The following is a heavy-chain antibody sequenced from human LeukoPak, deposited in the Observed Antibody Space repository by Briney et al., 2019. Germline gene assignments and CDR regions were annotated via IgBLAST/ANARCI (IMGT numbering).Heavy chain of an antibody. V-gene: IGHV3-30-3*01. D-gene: IGHD6-13*01. Sequence: GGSLRLSCAASGFTFSSYAMHWVCQAPGKGLEWVAVISYDGSNKYYADSVKGRFTISRDNSKNTLYLQMNSLRAEDTAVYYCARDRSSSGYFQHCGQGTLVTVSS. CDR2: ISYDGSNK. CDR1: GFTFSSYA. J-gene: IGHJ1*01. CDR3: ARDRSSSGYFQH.